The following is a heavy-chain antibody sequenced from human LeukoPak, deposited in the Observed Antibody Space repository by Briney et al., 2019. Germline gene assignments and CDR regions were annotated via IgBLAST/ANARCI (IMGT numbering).Heavy chain of an antibody. V-gene: IGHV3-64*01. Sequence: GGSLRVSCAASGFTFSSYAMHWVRQAPGKGLEYVSAISNNGGSTYYATSVKGRFTISRDNSKNTLYLQMGSLRAEDMAVYYCAREVYYDSSGYYYDYWGQGTLVTVSS. J-gene: IGHJ4*02. CDR2: ISNNGGST. CDR1: GFTFSSYA. CDR3: AREVYYDSSGYYYDY. D-gene: IGHD3-22*01.